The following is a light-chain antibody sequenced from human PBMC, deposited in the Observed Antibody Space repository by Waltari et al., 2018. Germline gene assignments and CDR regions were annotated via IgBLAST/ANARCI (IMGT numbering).Light chain of an antibody. CDR2: HVS. V-gene: IGLV2-14*03. CDR3: ASETSTTTLYV. J-gene: IGLJ1*01. CDR1: SSDIGFYTF. Sequence: HSALTQPASVSGSPGQSITIPCTGTSSDIGFYTFVSWYQQHPGKAPKVMIYHVSNRPSGFSNRFSGSKSGNTASRTISGLQPEDEADYYCASETSTTTLYVFGSGTKVTVL.